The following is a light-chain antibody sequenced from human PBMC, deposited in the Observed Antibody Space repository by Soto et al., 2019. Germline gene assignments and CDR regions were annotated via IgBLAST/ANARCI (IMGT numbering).Light chain of an antibody. CDR2: EVN. J-gene: IGLJ1*01. CDR3: SSYAGSSNV. CDR1: SSDVGGYNY. V-gene: IGLV2-8*01. Sequence: QSVLTQPPSASGSPGQSVAISCTGTSSDVGGYNYVSWYQQHPGKAPKLMIYEVNKRPSGVPDRFSGSKSGNTASLTVSGLQAEDEADYYCSSYAGSSNVFGLGTNVTVL.